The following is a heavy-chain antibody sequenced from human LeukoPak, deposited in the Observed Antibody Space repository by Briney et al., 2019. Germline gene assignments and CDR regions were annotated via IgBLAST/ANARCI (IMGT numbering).Heavy chain of an antibody. CDR1: GFTFSSYA. D-gene: IGHD3-22*01. J-gene: IGHJ4*02. V-gene: IGHV3-23*01. CDR3: AKGTPTYYYDSSGLDY. CDR2: ISGSGGST. Sequence: GGSLRLSCAASGFTFSSYAMSCVRQAPGKGLEWVSGISGSGGSTYFADSVKGRFTISRDNSKNTLFLQMNSLRAEDTAVYYCAKGTPTYYYDSSGLDYWGQGTLVTVSS.